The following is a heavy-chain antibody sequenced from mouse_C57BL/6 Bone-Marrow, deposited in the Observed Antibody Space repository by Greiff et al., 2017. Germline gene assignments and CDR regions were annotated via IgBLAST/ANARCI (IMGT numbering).Heavy chain of an antibody. CDR2: IWTGGGT. CDR3: ARKGEWLLYYAMDY. Sequence: VQLVESGPGLVAPSQSLSITCTVSGFSLTSYAISWVRQPPGKGLEWLGVIWTGGGTNYNSALKSRLSISKDNSKSQVFLKRNSLQTDDTARYYCARKGEWLLYYAMDYWGQGTSVTVSS. J-gene: IGHJ4*01. D-gene: IGHD2-3*01. V-gene: IGHV2-9-1*01. CDR1: GFSLTSYA.